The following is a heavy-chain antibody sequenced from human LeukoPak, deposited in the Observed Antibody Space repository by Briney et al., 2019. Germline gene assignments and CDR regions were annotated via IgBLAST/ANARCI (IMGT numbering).Heavy chain of an antibody. CDR1: GGSFSGYY. CDR2: INHSGST. V-gene: IGHV4-34*01. J-gene: IGHJ4*02. Sequence: SETLSLTCAVYGGSFSGYYWSWIRQPPGKGLEWIGEINHSGSTNYNPSLKSRVTISVDTSKNQFSLKLSSVTAADTAVYYCARHRSMTTVTYFDYWGQGTLVTVSS. CDR3: ARHRSMTTVTYFDY. D-gene: IGHD4-17*01.